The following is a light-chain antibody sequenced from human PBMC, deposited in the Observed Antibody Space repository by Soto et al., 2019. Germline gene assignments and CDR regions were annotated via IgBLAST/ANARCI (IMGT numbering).Light chain of an antibody. Sequence: DIQMTQSPSSLSASVGDRVTITCRASQSIRRYLNWYQQKPGRAPNLLIYVASSLESGVPSRFSGSGSGTDFTLTIGSLKPEDFATYYCQQTYSTPITFGQGTRLEIK. CDR1: QSIRRY. J-gene: IGKJ5*01. CDR2: VAS. CDR3: QQTYSTPIT. V-gene: IGKV1-39*01.